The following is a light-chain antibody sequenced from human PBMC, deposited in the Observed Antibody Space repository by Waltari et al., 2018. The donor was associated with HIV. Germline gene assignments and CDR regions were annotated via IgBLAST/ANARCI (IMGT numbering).Light chain of an antibody. CDR3: AAWDDSLNAVL. Sequence: QSVMTQAPPAAGTPGQTVTIPCSGTSSKIGRNTVNWYQQLPGTAPKLLIYSSDQWPSGVPDRFSGSKSGTSASLAISGLQSEDEADYYCAAWDDSLNAVLFGGGTKVTVL. CDR2: SSD. V-gene: IGLV1-44*01. J-gene: IGLJ2*01. CDR1: SSKIGRNT.